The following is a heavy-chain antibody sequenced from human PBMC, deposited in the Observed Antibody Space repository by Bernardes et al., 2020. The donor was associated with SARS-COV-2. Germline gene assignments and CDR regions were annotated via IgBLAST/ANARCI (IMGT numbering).Heavy chain of an antibody. CDR2: IRSNVYGEPI. V-gene: IGHV3-49*03. CDR1: GFTFGDFG. CDR3: AGAEGYDFVLEY. J-gene: IGHJ4*02. Sequence: GGSLRLSCTSSGFTFGDFGVTWFRQAPGKGLEWVGFIRSNVYGEPIQYAASVKGRFTISRDDSKRVAYLQMNSLRTEDTAVYYCAGAEGYDFVLEYWGQGTLVTVSS. D-gene: IGHD3-3*01.